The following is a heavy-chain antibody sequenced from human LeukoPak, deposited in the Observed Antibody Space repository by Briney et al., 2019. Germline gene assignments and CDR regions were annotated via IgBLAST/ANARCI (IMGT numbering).Heavy chain of an antibody. J-gene: IGHJ5*02. Sequence: ASVKVSCKASGYTFTSYGISWVRQAPGQGLEWMGWINPNSGGTNYAQKFQGRVTMTRDTSISTAYMELSRLRSDDTAVYYCARMEGVAATGTNWFDPWGQGTLVTVSS. V-gene: IGHV1-2*02. CDR3: ARMEGVAATGTNWFDP. D-gene: IGHD2-15*01. CDR1: GYTFTSYG. CDR2: INPNSGGT.